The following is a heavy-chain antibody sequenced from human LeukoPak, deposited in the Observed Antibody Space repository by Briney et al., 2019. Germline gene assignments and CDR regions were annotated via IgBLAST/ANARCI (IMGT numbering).Heavy chain of an antibody. CDR3: TADVNYYDSSGFWVGAFDI. D-gene: IGHD3-22*01. Sequence: GGSLRLSCAAPGFTFSNVWMSWVREAPGKRLEWVGRIKSKTAGGPTDYTAPVKGRFTISRGDSKNTLYLQMTSLKTEDTAVYYCTADVNYYDSSGFWVGAFDIWGQGTMVSVS. CDR2: IKSKTAGGPT. V-gene: IGHV3-15*05. CDR1: GFTFSNVW. J-gene: IGHJ3*02.